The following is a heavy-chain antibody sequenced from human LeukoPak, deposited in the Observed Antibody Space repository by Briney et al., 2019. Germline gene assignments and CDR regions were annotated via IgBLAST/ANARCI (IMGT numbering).Heavy chain of an antibody. D-gene: IGHD3-10*01. CDR1: GGSISSRSHY. CDR2: IYYSGTT. CDR3: ARYVVSGSGRFYFDY. Sequence: SETLSLTCTVSGGSISSRSHYWVWIRQPPGKGLEWLGSIYYSGTTYYNPSLKSRVTISVDTSKNQFSLRLSSVTAADTAVYLCARYVVSGSGRFYFDYWGQGSLVTVSS. J-gene: IGHJ4*02. V-gene: IGHV4-39*01.